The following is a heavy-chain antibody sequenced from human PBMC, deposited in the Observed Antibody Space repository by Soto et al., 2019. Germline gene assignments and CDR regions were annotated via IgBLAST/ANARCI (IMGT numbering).Heavy chain of an antibody. Sequence: ASVKVSCKASGYTFTSYGISWVRQAPGQGLEWMGWISADNGNTNYAQKLQGRVTMTTDTSTSTAYLELRSLRSDDTAVYYCAKGHFNPNENDYRGQGTPVTGSS. CDR1: GYTFTSYG. J-gene: IGHJ4*02. CDR3: AKGHFNPNENDY. V-gene: IGHV1-18*01. CDR2: ISADNGNT. D-gene: IGHD1-1*01.